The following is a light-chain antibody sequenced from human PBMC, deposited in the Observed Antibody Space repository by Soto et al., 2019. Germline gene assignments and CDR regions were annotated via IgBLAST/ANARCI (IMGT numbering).Light chain of an antibody. V-gene: IGKV3-20*01. CDR2: GAS. J-gene: IGKJ1*01. CDR1: QSVSSNF. Sequence: EIVLTQSPGTLSLSPGEKATLSCRASQSVSSNFLAWYRQKPGQAPRLLINGASSRATGIPDRLSGSWSGTDFTLTINRLEPEDFSVYYCQQYGSSPWTCGQGTQVEIK. CDR3: QQYGSSPWT.